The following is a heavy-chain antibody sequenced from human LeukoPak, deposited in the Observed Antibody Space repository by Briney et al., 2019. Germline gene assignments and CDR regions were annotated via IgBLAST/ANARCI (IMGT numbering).Heavy chain of an antibody. D-gene: IGHD3-16*01. Sequence: GGSLRLSCAASGFTFSSYSMNWVRQAPGKGLEWVSYISSSSSTIYYADSVKGRFTISRDNAKNSLYLKMNSLRAEDTAVYYCASSMGSTDYWGQGTLVTVSS. CDR3: ASSMGSTDY. J-gene: IGHJ4*02. CDR1: GFTFSSYS. CDR2: ISSSSSTI. V-gene: IGHV3-48*04.